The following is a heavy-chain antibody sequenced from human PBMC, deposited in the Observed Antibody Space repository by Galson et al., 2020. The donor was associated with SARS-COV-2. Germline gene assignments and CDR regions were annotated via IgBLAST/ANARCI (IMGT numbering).Heavy chain of an antibody. CDR2: ITSFNGKT. Sequence: SVKVSCKASGYSFTYRFLHWVRQSPGLAPEWMGWITSFNGKTNYAQNFQGRVTITIDRSLDTAYMELTSLKSEDTAIYYCTTPVCPGGVCYEHAGFDVWGLGTMVTVSS. V-gene: IGHV1-45*02. CDR3: TTPVCPGGVCYEHAGFDV. CDR1: GYSFTYRF. J-gene: IGHJ3*01. D-gene: IGHD2-8*02.